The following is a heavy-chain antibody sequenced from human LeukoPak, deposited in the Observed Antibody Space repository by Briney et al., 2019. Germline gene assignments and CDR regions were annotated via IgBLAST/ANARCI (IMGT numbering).Heavy chain of an antibody. V-gene: IGHV4-59*01. D-gene: IGHD2-15*01. J-gene: IGHJ4*02. CDR3: ARKGGLFDY. CDR1: GGSIRHYY. Sequence: SETLSLTCTVSGGSIRHYYWSWIRQSPGKGLEWIGYIYYNGSTNYNPSLKSRVTISVDMSKNQFSLKMSSVTAANTAVYYCARKGGLFDYWGQGRLVTVSS. CDR2: IYYNGST.